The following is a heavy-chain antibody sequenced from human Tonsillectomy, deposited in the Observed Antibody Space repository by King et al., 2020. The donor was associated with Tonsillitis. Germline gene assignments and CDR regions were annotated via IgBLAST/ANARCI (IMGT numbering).Heavy chain of an antibody. CDR3: VRDRTNWGTDDAFDN. V-gene: IGHV3-53*01. D-gene: IGHD7-27*01. Sequence: VQLVESGGGLIQPGGSLRLSCAASGFNVRSNYMSWVRQAPGRGLEWVSVIYTDGNTYYADSVKGRFTISRDNSKNTLHLQMNSLRAEDAAVYYCVRDRTNWGTDDAFDNWGQGTMVTVSS. J-gene: IGHJ3*02. CDR1: GFNVRSNY. CDR2: IYTDGNT.